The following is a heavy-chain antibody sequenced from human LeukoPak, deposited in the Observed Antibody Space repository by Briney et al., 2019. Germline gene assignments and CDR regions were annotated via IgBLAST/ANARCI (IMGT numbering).Heavy chain of an antibody. V-gene: IGHV4-31*03. CDR1: GGSISSGGHY. Sequence: SETLSLTCTVSGGSISSGGHYWSWIRQHPGKGLEWIGYIYYSGSTYYNPSLKSRVTISVDTSKNQFSLKLSSVAAADTAVYYCAMTVVPAAIGYWGQGTLVTVSS. CDR2: IYYSGST. CDR3: AMTVVPAAIGY. D-gene: IGHD2-2*02. J-gene: IGHJ4*02.